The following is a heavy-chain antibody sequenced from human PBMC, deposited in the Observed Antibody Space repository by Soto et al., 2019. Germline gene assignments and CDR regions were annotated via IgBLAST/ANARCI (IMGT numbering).Heavy chain of an antibody. CDR3: ARVESGYYYPAY. CDR1: GGSISSGGYY. Sequence: PSLTCTVSGGSISSGGYYWSWIRRHPGKGLEWIGYIYYSGSTYYNPSLKSRVTISVDTSKNQFSLKLSSVTAADTAVYYCARVESGYYYPAYWGQGTLVTVSS. J-gene: IGHJ4*02. D-gene: IGHD3-22*01. V-gene: IGHV4-31*03. CDR2: IYYSGST.